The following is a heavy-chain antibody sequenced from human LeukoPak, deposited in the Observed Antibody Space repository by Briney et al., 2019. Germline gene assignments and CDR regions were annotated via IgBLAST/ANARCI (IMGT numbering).Heavy chain of an antibody. CDR3: ARVYYDSSGYSPFGAFDI. CDR2: IIPIFGTA. D-gene: IGHD3-22*01. CDR1: GFTFSSYA. V-gene: IGHV1-69*05. Sequence: GGSLRLSCAASGFTFSSYAISWVRQAPGQGLEWMGGIIPIFGTANYAQKFQGRVTITTDESTTTAYTELRSLRSEDTAVYYCARVYYDSSGYSPFGAFDIWGQGTMVTVSS. J-gene: IGHJ3*02.